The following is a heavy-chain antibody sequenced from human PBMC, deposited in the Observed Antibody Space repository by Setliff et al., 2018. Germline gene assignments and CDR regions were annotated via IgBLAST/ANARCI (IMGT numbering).Heavy chain of an antibody. CDR3: ARGPGAATGEGFDI. D-gene: IGHD7-27*01. CDR2: IYTSWST. CDR1: GESIDSVATGNHY. J-gene: IGHJ3*02. V-gene: IGHV4-61*09. Sequence: SETLSLTCIVSGESIDSVATGNHYWNWIRQPVGKGLEWIGQIYTSWSTNYNPSLKSRVTISLDTSKNKFSLKLSSVTAADTAVYYCARGPGAATGEGFDIWGQGTMVTVSS.